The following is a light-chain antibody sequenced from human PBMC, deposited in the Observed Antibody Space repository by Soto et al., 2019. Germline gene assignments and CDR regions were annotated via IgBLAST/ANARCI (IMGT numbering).Light chain of an antibody. V-gene: IGLV2-11*01. Sequence: QSVLTQPRSVSGSPGQSVTLSCTGTSSDVGGYNYVTWYQQYPGKAPKVMIYDVKTRPSGVPDRFSGSKSGNTASLTISGLQAEDEAEYYCCSYAGDYTFVFGTGTKLTVL. CDR2: DVK. CDR1: SSDVGGYNY. J-gene: IGLJ1*01. CDR3: CSYAGDYTFV.